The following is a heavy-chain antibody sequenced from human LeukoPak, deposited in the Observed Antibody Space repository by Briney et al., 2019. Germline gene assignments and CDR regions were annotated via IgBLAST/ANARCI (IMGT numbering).Heavy chain of an antibody. V-gene: IGHV3-30-3*01. J-gene: IGHJ4*02. CDR1: GFTFSSYA. D-gene: IGHD3-10*01. CDR2: ISYDGSNK. Sequence: GRSLRLSCAASGFTFSSYAMHWVRQAPGKGLEWVAVISYDGSNKYYADSVKGRFTISRDTSKNTLYLQMNSLRVEDTAVYYCARDGTLGASGSYYNLPYWGQGTLVTVSS. CDR3: ARDGTLGASGSYYNLPY.